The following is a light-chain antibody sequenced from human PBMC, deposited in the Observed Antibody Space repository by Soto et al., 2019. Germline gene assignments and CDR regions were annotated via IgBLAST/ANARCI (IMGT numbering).Light chain of an antibody. CDR1: QSVRSN. Sequence: EIVMTQSPATLSVSPGERATLFCRASQSVRSNFLAWYQQKPGQAPRLLIYGSSTRATGVPARFSGSGSGTEFTLTISSLQSEDFAVYYWQQYSAWPLTFGGGTKVEIK. J-gene: IGKJ4*01. V-gene: IGKV3-15*01. CDR3: QQYSAWPLT. CDR2: GSS.